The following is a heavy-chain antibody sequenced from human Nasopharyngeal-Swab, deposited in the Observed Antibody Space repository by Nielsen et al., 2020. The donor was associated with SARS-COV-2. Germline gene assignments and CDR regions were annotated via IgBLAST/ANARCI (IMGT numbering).Heavy chain of an antibody. D-gene: IGHD3-16*01. CDR3: GRGGKLGALDI. V-gene: IGHV3-7*01. CDR2: IKQDGSDK. Sequence: GESLKISCAASGLTFTNSWMSWVRQALGKGLEWVANIKQDGSDKYYVDSVKGRFTISRDNAKNSLELQMNSLRVEDTAVYYCGRGGKLGALDIWGQGTMVTVSS. CDR1: GLTFTNSW. J-gene: IGHJ3*02.